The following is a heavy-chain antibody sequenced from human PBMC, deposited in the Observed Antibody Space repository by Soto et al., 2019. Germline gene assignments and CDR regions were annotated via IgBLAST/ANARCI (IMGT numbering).Heavy chain of an antibody. CDR3: ARCGTGVHDGYNYIPNY. D-gene: IGHD5-12*01. V-gene: IGHV3-21*01. CDR2: ISRSSGYI. Sequence: EVQLVESGGGLVKPGESLRLSCAASGFTFSNYNMIWVRQAAGKGLEWVSSISRSSGYIYYADSMKGRFTISRDNAKNSLFLQMNSLRDEDTAVYFCARCGTGVHDGYNYIPNYWGQGTLVTVSS. CDR1: GFTFSNYN. J-gene: IGHJ4*02.